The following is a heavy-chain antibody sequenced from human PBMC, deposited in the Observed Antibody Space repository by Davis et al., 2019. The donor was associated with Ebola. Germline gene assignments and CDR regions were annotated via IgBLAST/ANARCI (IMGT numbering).Heavy chain of an antibody. CDR3: ARHNDYEVFDY. D-gene: IGHD4-17*01. CDR2: IYYSGST. V-gene: IGHV4-39*01. Sequence: SETLSLTCTVSGGSISGSSYYWGWIRQPPGKGLEWIGSIYYSGSTYYNPSLKSRVTISVDTSKNQFSLKLSSVTAADTAVYYCARHNDYEVFDYWGQGTLVTVSS. J-gene: IGHJ4*02. CDR1: GGSISGSSYY.